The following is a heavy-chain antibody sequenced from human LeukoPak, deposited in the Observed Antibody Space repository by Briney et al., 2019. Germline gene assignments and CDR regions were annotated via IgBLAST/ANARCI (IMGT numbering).Heavy chain of an antibody. Sequence: GESLKISCKGSGYSFTSYWIGWVRQMPGKGLEWMGIIHPGDSDTRYSPSFQGQVTISADKSISTAYLQWSSLKASDTAMYYCARHSYAVTDYYYYYGMDVWGQGTTVTVSS. D-gene: IGHD4-17*01. CDR2: IHPGDSDT. V-gene: IGHV5-51*01. J-gene: IGHJ6*02. CDR1: GYSFTSYW. CDR3: ARHSYAVTDYYYYYGMDV.